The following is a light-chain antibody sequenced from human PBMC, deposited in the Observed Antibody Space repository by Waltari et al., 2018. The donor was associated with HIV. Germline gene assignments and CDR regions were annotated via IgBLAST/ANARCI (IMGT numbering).Light chain of an antibody. CDR1: SPNIGSNR. CDR2: DNT. CDR3: GTWDSSLSAVL. Sequence: QSVLTQPPSVSAAPGQKVTISCSGSSPNIGSNRVFWYQQLPGTAPKLLIYDNTKRPSGIPDRFSDSKSGTLATLGITGLQTGDEADYYCGTWDSSLSAVLFGGGTKLTVL. V-gene: IGLV1-51*01. J-gene: IGLJ2*01.